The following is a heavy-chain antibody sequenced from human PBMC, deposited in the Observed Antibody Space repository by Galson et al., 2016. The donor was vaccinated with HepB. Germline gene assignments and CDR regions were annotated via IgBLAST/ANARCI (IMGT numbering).Heavy chain of an antibody. J-gene: IGHJ5*01. V-gene: IGHV1-8*01. CDR2: MNPGTGKS. CDR3: ARSRSLGVVIHDS. CDR1: GYTFTTHD. Sequence: SVKVSCKASGYTFTTHDLSWVRQASGQGPEWMGYMNPGTGKSGYAPKFRGRVTMTRNTSIDTAYLELNSLRSEDTAICYCARSRSLGVVIHDSWGQGTVVTVSS. D-gene: IGHD3-3*01.